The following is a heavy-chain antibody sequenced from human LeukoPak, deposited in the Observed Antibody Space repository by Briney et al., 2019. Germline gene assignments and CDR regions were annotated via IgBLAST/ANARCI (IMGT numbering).Heavy chain of an antibody. J-gene: IGHJ4*02. V-gene: IGHV4-34*01. CDR2: INHRGST. CDR3: ARDPTTVVTLPYYFDF. CDR1: GGSFSGYH. D-gene: IGHD4-23*01. Sequence: KPSETLSLTCAVYGGSFSGYHWNWIRQTPGRGLEWIGEINHRGSTHYNPSLESRVTISVDTSKNQFSLKLSSVTAADTGVYYCARDPTTVVTLPYYFDFWGQGTQVTVSS.